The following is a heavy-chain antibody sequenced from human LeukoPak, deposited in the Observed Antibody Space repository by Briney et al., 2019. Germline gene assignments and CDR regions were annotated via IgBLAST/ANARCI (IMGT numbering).Heavy chain of an antibody. J-gene: IGHJ3*01. Sequence: GGSLRLSCAASGFTFSTYNMNWVRQAPGKGVEWGSYISTDSDSIYYADSVKGRFTISRDDAKNSLYLQMYSLRDEDTAVYYCAIDAWDLPLDAFDLWGQGTMVTVSS. D-gene: IGHD1-26*01. CDR3: AIDAWDLPLDAFDL. V-gene: IGHV3-48*02. CDR2: ISTDSDSI. CDR1: GFTFSTYN.